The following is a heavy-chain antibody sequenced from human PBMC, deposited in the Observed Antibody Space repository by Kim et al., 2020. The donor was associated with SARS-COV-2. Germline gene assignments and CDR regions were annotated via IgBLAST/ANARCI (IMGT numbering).Heavy chain of an antibody. V-gene: IGHV4-31*02. J-gene: IGHJ5*02. CDR3: ARGPSYDSSGRLFDP. Sequence: PSLQRRVTISVDTSKNQFSLKLSSVTAADTAVYYCARGPSYDSSGRLFDPWGQGTLVTVSS. D-gene: IGHD3-22*01.